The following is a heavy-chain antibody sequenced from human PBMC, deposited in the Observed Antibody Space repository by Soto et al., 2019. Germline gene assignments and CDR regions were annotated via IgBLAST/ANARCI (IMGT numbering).Heavy chain of an antibody. CDR3: AREILGSNHFDY. CDR2: INPNRGGT. CDR1: GYTFTGYY. V-gene: IGHV1-2*04. D-gene: IGHD3-10*01. Sequence: ASVKVSCKASGYTFTGYYMHWVRQAPGQGLERMGWINPNRGGTNYAKKFQGWVTMTRDTSISTAYMELSRLRSDDTAVYYCAREILGSNHFDYWGQGTLVTVSS. J-gene: IGHJ4*02.